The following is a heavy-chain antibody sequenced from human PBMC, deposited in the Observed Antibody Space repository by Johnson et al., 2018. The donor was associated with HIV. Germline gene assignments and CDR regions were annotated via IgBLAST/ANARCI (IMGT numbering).Heavy chain of an antibody. CDR1: GFTFSSYA. CDR3: ARAINDAFDI. V-gene: IGHV3-30*04. J-gene: IGHJ3*02. Sequence: VQLVESGGGVVQPGRSLRLSCAASGFTFSSYAMHWVRQAPGKGLEWVAVISYDGSNKYYAACGEGRFTISRDNSKNTLYLQMNSLRAEDTAVYFGARAINDAFDIWGQGTMVTVSP. CDR2: ISYDGSNK.